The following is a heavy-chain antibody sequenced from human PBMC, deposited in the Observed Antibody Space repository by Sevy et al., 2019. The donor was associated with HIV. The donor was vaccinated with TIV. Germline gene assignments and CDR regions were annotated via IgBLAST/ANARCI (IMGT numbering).Heavy chain of an antibody. Sequence: ASVKVSCKAYGYTFSDYYMHWVRQAPGQGLEWMGWINPNRGGTNYAHKFQGRVTMTRDTSISTAYMELSSLRSDDTAIYYCARGMSSYLLANGMDVWGQGTTVTVSS. CDR1: GYTFSDYY. D-gene: IGHD3-10*01. V-gene: IGHV1-2*07. CDR2: INPNRGGT. CDR3: ARGMSSYLLANGMDV. J-gene: IGHJ6*02.